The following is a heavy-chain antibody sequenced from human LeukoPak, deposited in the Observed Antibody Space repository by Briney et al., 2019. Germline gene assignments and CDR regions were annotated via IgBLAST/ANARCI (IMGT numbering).Heavy chain of an antibody. V-gene: IGHV3-30*18. CDR1: GFTFSSYG. CDR2: ISYDGSNK. CDR3: AKVAAAGLAWVDY. Sequence: GGSLRLSCAASGFTFSSYGMHWVRQAPGKGLEWVAVISYDGSNKYYADSVKGRFTISRDNSKNTLYLQVNSLRAEDTAVYYCAKVAAAGLAWVDYWGQGTLVTVSS. D-gene: IGHD6-13*01. J-gene: IGHJ4*02.